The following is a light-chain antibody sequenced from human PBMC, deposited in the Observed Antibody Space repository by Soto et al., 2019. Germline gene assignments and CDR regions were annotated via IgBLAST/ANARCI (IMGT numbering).Light chain of an antibody. CDR3: CSTAGSDTYV. Sequence: QSVLTQPASVSGSPGQSITISCTGTSSDVGSGNVVSWYQHYPGKAPQLMIYEAFQRPAGVSSRFSDSKSGNTASLTISGLPAEDEADYYCCSTAGSDTYVFGTGTKLTVL. J-gene: IGLJ1*01. CDR2: EAF. V-gene: IGLV2-23*01. CDR1: SSDVGSGNV.